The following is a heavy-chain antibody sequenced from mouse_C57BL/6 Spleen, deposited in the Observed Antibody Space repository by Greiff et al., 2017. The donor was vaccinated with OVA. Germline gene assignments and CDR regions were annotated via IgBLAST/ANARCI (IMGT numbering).Heavy chain of an antibody. J-gene: IGHJ4*01. CDR1: GFTFSNYW. D-gene: IGHD2-5*01. CDR2: IRLKSDNYAT. Sequence: EVKLQESGGGLVQPGGSMKLSCVASGFTFSNYWMNWVRQSPEKGLEWVAQIRLKSDNYATHYAESVKGRFTISRDDSKSSVYLQLNNLRAEDTGIYYCTGSNYAHYYAMDYWGQGTSVTVSS. CDR3: TGSNYAHYYAMDY. V-gene: IGHV6-3*01.